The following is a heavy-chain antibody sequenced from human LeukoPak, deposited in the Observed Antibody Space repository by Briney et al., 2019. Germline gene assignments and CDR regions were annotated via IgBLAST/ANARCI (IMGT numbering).Heavy chain of an antibody. CDR2: IYSDGSRT. Sequence: GGSLRLSCVASGFTFSSDWMHWVRQAPGKGLVWVSRIYSDGSRTSYADSVKGRFTISRDNGKQTLYLQMNSLTAEDTAVYYCAIDRYSSGWYTFDYWGQGTLVTVSS. CDR3: AIDRYSSGWYTFDY. V-gene: IGHV3-74*01. J-gene: IGHJ4*02. D-gene: IGHD6-19*01. CDR1: GFTFSSDW.